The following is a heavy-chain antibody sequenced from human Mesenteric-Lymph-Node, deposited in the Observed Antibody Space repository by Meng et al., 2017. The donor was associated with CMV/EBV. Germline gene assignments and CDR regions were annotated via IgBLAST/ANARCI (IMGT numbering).Heavy chain of an antibody. V-gene: IGHV3-66*02. Sequence: GGSLRLSCAASGFTVSSNYMSWVRQAPGKGLEWVSVIYSGGGTYDADSVKGRFTISRDNSMNTLYLQMNSLRVEDTAVYYCARDLEGCGICLHFYYYYGMDVWGQGTTVTVSS. J-gene: IGHJ6*02. CDR1: GFTVSSNY. CDR2: IYSGGGT. CDR3: ARDLEGCGICLHFYYYYGMDV. D-gene: IGHD1-26*01.